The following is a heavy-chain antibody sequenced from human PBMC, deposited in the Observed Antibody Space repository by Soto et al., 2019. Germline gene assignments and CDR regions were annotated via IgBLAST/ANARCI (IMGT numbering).Heavy chain of an antibody. J-gene: IGHJ6*02. CDR1: GGTFSSYA. D-gene: IGHD3-10*01. CDR2: IIPIFGTA. CDR3: ARRVPSITMVRGVIPYYGMDV. Sequence: SVKVSCKASGGTFSSYAISWVRQAPGQGLEWMGGIIPIFGTANYAQKFQGRVTITADESTSTAYMELSSLRSEDTAVYYCARRVPSITMVRGVIPYYGMDVWRQGTTVTVSS. V-gene: IGHV1-69*13.